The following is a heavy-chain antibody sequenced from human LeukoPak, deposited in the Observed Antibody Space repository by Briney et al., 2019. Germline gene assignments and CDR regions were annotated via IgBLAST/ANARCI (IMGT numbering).Heavy chain of an antibody. J-gene: IGHJ4*02. D-gene: IGHD1-26*01. V-gene: IGHV4-39*07. CDR3: ARGRRGSYFQDY. Sequence: SETLSLTCTVSGDSLSSSDSYWGWIRQPPVKGLGWIGSMWFGATTSYNPSLKSRVTISVDTSKNQFSLKLSSVTAADTALYYCARGRRGSYFQDYWGQGTLVTVSS. CDR2: MWFGATT. CDR1: GDSLSSSDSY.